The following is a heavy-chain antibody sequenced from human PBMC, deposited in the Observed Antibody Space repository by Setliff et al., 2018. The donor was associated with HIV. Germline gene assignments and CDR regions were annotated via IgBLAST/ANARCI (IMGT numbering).Heavy chain of an antibody. J-gene: IGHJ5*02. CDR1: GYSFTSYG. CDR3: ARERPGDHYESTGYQLADWFDP. Sequence: SVKVSCKASGYSFTSYGVSWVRQAPGQGLEWMGRIIPIVTIAHYAEQFVGRVTITADKSTSTTYMEVSSLRSEDTAVYYCARERPGDHYESTGYQLADWFDPWGQGTLVTVSS. D-gene: IGHD3-22*01. CDR2: IIPIVTIA. V-gene: IGHV1-69*04.